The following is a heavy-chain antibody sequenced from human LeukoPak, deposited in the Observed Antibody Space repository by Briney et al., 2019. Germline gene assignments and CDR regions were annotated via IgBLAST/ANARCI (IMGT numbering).Heavy chain of an antibody. V-gene: IGHV3-23*01. CDR3: ARGFADWVGSGYPFDF. J-gene: IGHJ4*02. CDR1: GFNFGTYA. D-gene: IGHD3-22*01. CDR2: IGSSGSST. Sequence: GGSLRLSCAASGFNFGTYAMTWVRQAPGKGLEWVSSIGSSGSSTYYADSVKGRFTISRDNSKNTLLLQMNSLGAEDTAVYYCARGFADWVGSGYPFDFWGQGNLVTVSS.